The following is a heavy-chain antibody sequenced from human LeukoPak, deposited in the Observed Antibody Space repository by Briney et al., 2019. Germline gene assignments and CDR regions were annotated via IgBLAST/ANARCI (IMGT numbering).Heavy chain of an antibody. Sequence: PSETLSLTCTVSGGSISSSSYYWGWIRQPPGKGLEWIGSIYYSGSTYYNPSLKSRVTISVDTSKNQFSLKLSSVTAADTAVYYCARQPRDSYGYSPFDYWGQGTLVTVSS. V-gene: IGHV4-39*01. D-gene: IGHD5-18*01. CDR1: GGSISSSSYY. CDR2: IYYSGST. J-gene: IGHJ4*02. CDR3: ARQPRDSYGYSPFDY.